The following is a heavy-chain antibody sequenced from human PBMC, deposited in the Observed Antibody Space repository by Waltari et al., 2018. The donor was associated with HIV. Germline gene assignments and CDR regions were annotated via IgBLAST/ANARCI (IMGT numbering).Heavy chain of an antibody. CDR1: GGSISSYY. D-gene: IGHD1-26*01. Sequence: QVQLQESGPGLVKPSETLSLTCTVSGGSISSYYWSWIRPPPGKGLEWIGYIYYSGSTNYNPSLKSRVTISVDTSKNQFSLKLSSVTAADTAVYYCARVKGGSYRPYYFDYWGQGTLVTVSS. J-gene: IGHJ4*02. V-gene: IGHV4-59*01. CDR2: IYYSGST. CDR3: ARVKGGSYRPYYFDY.